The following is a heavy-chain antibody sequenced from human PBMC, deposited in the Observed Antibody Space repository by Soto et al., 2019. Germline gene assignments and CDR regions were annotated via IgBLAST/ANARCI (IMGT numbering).Heavy chain of an antibody. CDR1: GFTFSSYG. V-gene: IGHV3-30*03. J-gene: IGHJ4*02. CDR3: ARKAVAGTIFDY. D-gene: IGHD6-19*01. CDR2: ISYDGSNK. Sequence: GGSLRLSCAASGFTFSSYGMHWVRQAPGKGLEWVAVISYDGSNKYYVDSVKGRFTISRDNAKSSLCLQMHSLRVEDTAVYYCARKAVAGTIFDYWGQGTVVTVSS.